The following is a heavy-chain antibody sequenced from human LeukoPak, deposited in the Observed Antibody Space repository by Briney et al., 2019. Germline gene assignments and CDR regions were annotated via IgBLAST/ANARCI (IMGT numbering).Heavy chain of an antibody. CDR2: ISSSSSYI. CDR3: ARDAYYDILTGYYPDFDY. Sequence: GGSLRLSCAASGFTFSSYSMNWVRQAPGKGLEWVSSISSSSSYIYYADSVKGRFTISRDNAKNSLYLQMNSLRAEDTAVYYCARDAYYDILTGYYPDFDYWGQGTLVTVSS. D-gene: IGHD3-9*01. V-gene: IGHV3-21*01. J-gene: IGHJ4*02. CDR1: GFTFSSYS.